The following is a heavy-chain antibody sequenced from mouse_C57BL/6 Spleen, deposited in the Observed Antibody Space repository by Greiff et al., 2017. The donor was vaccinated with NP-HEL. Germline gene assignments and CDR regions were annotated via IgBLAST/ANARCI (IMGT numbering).Heavy chain of an antibody. CDR3: ASPDEGGPGFAY. CDR2: IDPSDSYT. V-gene: IGHV1-50*01. CDR1: GYTFTSYW. Sequence: VKLQQSGAELVKPGASVKLSCKASGYTFTSYWMQWVKQRPGQGLEWIGEIDPSDSYTNYNQKFKGKATLTVDTSSSTAYMQLSSLTSEDSAVYYCASPDEGGPGFAYWGQGTLVTVSA. J-gene: IGHJ3*01.